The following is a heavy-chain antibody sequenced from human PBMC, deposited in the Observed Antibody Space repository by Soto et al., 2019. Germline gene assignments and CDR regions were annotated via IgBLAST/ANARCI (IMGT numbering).Heavy chain of an antibody. CDR1: GFTFSSYA. Sequence: GGSLRLSCAASGFTFSSYAMSWVRQAPGKGLEWVSAISGSGGSTYYADSVKGRFTISRDNSKNTLYLQMNSLRAEDTAVYYCAKLLEVLRYFDWSSWGQGNLVTVSS. CDR2: ISGSGGST. CDR3: AKLLEVLRYFDWSS. V-gene: IGHV3-23*01. D-gene: IGHD3-9*01. J-gene: IGHJ4*02.